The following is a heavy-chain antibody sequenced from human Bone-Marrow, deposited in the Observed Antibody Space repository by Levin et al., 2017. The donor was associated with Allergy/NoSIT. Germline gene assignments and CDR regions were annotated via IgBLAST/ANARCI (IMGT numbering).Heavy chain of an antibody. CDR1: GFTSGPHFDDYG. CDR3: ASGGIYIGSGFEY. Sequence: GESLKISCAASGFTSGPHFDDYGMSWVRQVPGMGLEWVAGINWNGGRTGYADSVKGRFTISRDNAKNSLYLQMNNLRTEDTALYCCASGGIYIGSGFEYWGQGTLVTVSS. D-gene: IGHD3-10*01. V-gene: IGHV3-20*04. J-gene: IGHJ4*02. CDR2: INWNGGRT.